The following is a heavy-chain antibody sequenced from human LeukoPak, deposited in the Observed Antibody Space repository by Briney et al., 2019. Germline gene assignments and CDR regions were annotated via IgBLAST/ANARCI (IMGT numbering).Heavy chain of an antibody. V-gene: IGHV3-15*01. CDR2: IKSKTDGGTT. CDR1: GFTFSNAW. J-gene: IGHJ4*02. D-gene: IGHD3-10*01. Sequence: GGSLRLSCAASGFTFSNAWMSWVRQPPGKGLEWVSLIKSKTDGGTTDYAAPVKGRFTISRDDSKNTLYLQMNSLKTEDTAVYYCTTGITMVRGVIHLIDYWGQGTLVTVSS. CDR3: TTGITMVRGVIHLIDY.